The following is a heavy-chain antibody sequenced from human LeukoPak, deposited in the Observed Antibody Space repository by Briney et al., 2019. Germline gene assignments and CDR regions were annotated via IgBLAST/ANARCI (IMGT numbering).Heavy chain of an antibody. V-gene: IGHV3-21*01. CDR1: GFTFSSYS. CDR3: ARDEMVRGVPFDY. CDR2: ISSSSSYI. D-gene: IGHD3-10*01. Sequence: GGSLRLSCAASGFTFSSYSMNWVRQAPGKGLEWVSSISSSSSYIYYADSVKGRFTISRDNAKNSLYLQMNSLRAEDTAVYYCARDEMVRGVPFDYWGQGTLVTVSS. J-gene: IGHJ4*02.